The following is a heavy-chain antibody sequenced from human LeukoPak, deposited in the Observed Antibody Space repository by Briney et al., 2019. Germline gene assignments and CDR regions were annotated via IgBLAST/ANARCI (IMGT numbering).Heavy chain of an antibody. CDR1: GFTFSDYY. J-gene: IGHJ5*02. D-gene: IGHD2-15*01. Sequence: GGSLRISCAASGFTFSDYYMTWIRQAPGRGLEWISYINGSSSDTKYADSVKGRFTISRDNAKNSVYLLMNSLRAEDTAVYYCARRGTTYCTVDSCHPNWFDPWGQGTLVTVSS. V-gene: IGHV3-11*03. CDR2: INGSSSDT. CDR3: ARRGTTYCTVDSCHPNWFDP.